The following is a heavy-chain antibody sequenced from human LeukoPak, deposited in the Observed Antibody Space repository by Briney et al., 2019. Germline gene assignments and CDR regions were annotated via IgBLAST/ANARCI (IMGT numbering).Heavy chain of an antibody. Sequence: SETLSLTCTVSGGSISSSSYYWGWIRQPPGKWLEWIGSIYYSGSTYYNPSLRSRVTISVDTSKNQFSLKLSSVTAADTAVYYCARGAQQYQLLFWFDPWGQGTLVTVSS. CDR2: IYYSGST. CDR1: GGSISSSSYY. CDR3: ARGAQQYQLLFWFDP. V-gene: IGHV4-39*01. D-gene: IGHD2-2*01. J-gene: IGHJ5*02.